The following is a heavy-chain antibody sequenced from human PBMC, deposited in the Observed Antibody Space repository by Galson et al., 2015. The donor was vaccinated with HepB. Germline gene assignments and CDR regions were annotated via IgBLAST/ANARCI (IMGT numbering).Heavy chain of an antibody. D-gene: IGHD1-26*01. CDR3: AKDQRGNCYLSDY. Sequence: SLRLSCAASGFTVSSNYMSWVRQAPGKGLEWVSIIYSGTSTYYADSVRGRFTISRHNFKNTLYLQMNSLRAEDTAVYYCAKDQRGNCYLSDYWGQGTLVTVSS. V-gene: IGHV3-53*01. CDR1: GFTVSSNY. CDR2: IYSGTST. J-gene: IGHJ4*02.